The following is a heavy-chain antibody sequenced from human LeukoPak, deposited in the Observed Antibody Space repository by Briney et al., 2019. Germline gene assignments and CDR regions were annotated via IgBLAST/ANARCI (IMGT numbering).Heavy chain of an antibody. D-gene: IGHD6-13*01. Sequence: GGSLRLSCAASGFTFSSYSMNWVRQAPGKGLEWVSSISSSSSYIYYADSVKGRFTISRDNAKNSLSVHMNSLRAEDTAVYYCARGYSSSWYDAFDIWGQGTMVTVSS. CDR1: GFTFSSYS. CDR3: ARGYSSSWYDAFDI. V-gene: IGHV3-21*01. CDR2: ISSSSSYI. J-gene: IGHJ3*02.